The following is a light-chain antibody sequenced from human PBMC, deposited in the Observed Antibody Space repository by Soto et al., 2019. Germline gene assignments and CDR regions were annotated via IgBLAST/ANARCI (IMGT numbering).Light chain of an antibody. CDR1: QSLIHSDGNTY. V-gene: IGKV2-30*02. J-gene: IGKJ1*01. CDR3: MQGTHWPWT. CDR2: EVS. Sequence: DVVMTQSPLSLPVTLGQPASISCRSSQSLIHSDGNTYLSWFQQRPGQSPRRLIYEVSDRDSGVPDRFSGRWSGTDFTLKISRVEAEDVGVYYCMQGTHWPWTFGQGTEVEIK.